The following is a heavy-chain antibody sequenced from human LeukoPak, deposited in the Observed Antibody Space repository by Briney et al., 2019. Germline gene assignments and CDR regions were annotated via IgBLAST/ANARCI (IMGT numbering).Heavy chain of an antibody. V-gene: IGHV3-21*01. CDR3: AREGIAAAGYYYYMDV. CDR1: GFTFSSYS. J-gene: IGHJ6*03. Sequence: GGSLRLSCAASGFTFSSYSMNWVRQAPGKGLEWVSSISSSSSYIYYADAVKGRFTISRDNAKNSLYLQMNSLRAEDTAVYYCAREGIAAAGYYYYMDVWGKGTTVTVSS. D-gene: IGHD6-13*01. CDR2: ISSSSSYI.